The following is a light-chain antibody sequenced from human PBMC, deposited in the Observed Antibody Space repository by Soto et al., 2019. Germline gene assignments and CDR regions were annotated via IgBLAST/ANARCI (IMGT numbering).Light chain of an antibody. CDR2: DAS. CDR3: HQYNNYSPWT. V-gene: IGKV1-5*01. CDR1: QSVTNW. Sequence: DIQMTQSPSTLSASVGDRVTITCRASQSVTNWLAWYQQKPGMAPKLLIYDASNLESGVPSRFSGSGSGTEFTLTISSLQPDDFATYYCHQYNNYSPWTVGQGTKVEIK. J-gene: IGKJ1*01.